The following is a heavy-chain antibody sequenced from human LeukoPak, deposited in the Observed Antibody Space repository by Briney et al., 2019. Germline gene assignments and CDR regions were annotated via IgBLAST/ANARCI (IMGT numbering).Heavy chain of an antibody. J-gene: IGHJ2*01. D-gene: IGHD5-18*01. CDR1: GFTLSSFG. CDR3: AKDADTATIIYWYFDL. CDR2: ISDDGSNR. V-gene: IGHV3-30*18. Sequence: GRSLRLSCTASGFTLSSFGMHWVRQAPGKGLEWVAVISDDGSNRYYADSVKGRFTISRDNSKNTLYLQMNSLRAEDTAVYSCAKDADTATIIYWYFDLWGRGTRVTVSS.